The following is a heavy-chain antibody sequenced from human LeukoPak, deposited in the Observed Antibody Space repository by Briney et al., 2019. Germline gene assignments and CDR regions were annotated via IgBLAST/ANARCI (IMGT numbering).Heavy chain of an antibody. D-gene: IGHD3-10*01. J-gene: IGHJ5*02. CDR3: AKGPYGSGSYYTS. CDR1: GFTFDDYA. V-gene: IGHV3-9*01. CDR2: ISWNSGSI. Sequence: GGSLRLSCAASGFTFDDYAMHWVRQAPGKGPEWVSGISWNSGSIGYADSVKGRFTISRDNAKNSLYLQMNSLRAEDTALYYCAKGPYGSGSYYTSWGQGTLVTVSS.